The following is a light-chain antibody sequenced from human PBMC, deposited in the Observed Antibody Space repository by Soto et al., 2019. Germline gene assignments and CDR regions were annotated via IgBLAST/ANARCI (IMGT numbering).Light chain of an antibody. CDR2: DAS. CDR3: QQYNNWPPIYT. V-gene: IGKV3D-15*01. Sequence: VPTQSPATLSVSPGERATLSCRASQSITTNLAWYQQKPGQAPRLLIYDASIRATDIPARFSGSGSGTEFTLTIDSLQSEDFAVYYCQQYNNWPPIYTFGQGTRLEI. J-gene: IGKJ2*01. CDR1: QSITTN.